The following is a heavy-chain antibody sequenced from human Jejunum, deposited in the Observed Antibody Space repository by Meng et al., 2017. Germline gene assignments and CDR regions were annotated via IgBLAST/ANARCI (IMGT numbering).Heavy chain of an antibody. CDR1: GGSMNNYF. J-gene: IGHJ4*02. V-gene: IGHV4-4*07. Sequence: QVQLQESGPGLLKPSETLSLTCTVSGGSMNNYFWSWIRRPAGKGLEWIGRIFPTGFTNYNPSLKGRVSMSVDTSKNQFSLKLSSVTAADTAVYYCASSIAAVVGYYFDYWGQGTLVTVSS. D-gene: IGHD6-13*01. CDR3: ASSIAAVVGYYFDY. CDR2: IFPTGFT.